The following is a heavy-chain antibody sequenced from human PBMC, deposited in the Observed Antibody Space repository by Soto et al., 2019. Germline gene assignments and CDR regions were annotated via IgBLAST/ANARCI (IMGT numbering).Heavy chain of an antibody. V-gene: IGHV4-30-4*01. D-gene: IGHD1-26*01. CDR3: VTVNLVGAAYYFDY. CDR1: GGSIRDGDYY. CDR2: VYYSGTT. Sequence: PSETLSLTFSVSGGSIRDGDYYGGWIRQPPGKGLEWIGYVYYSGTTYSHPSLKSRVSISVDTSENQFSLRLTSVTAADTAVYYCVTVNLVGAAYYFDYWGPGTLVTVSS. J-gene: IGHJ4*02.